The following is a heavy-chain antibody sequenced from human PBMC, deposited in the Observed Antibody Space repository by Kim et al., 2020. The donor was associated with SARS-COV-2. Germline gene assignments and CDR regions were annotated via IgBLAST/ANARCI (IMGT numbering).Heavy chain of an antibody. CDR2: ISSSSSTI. V-gene: IGHV3-48*02. D-gene: IGHD2-21*02. Sequence: GGSLRLSCVASGFTFSSYNMNWVRQAPGKGLEWVSYISSSSSTIYYADSVKGRFTISRDNAKNSLYLQMNSLRDGDTAVYYCARDPSVVTASGNFWGQGTLVTVSS. CDR1: GFTFSSYN. J-gene: IGHJ4*02. CDR3: ARDPSVVTASGNF.